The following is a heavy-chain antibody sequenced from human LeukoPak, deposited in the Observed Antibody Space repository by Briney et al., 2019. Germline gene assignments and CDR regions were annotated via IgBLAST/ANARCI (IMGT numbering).Heavy chain of an antibody. CDR3: ADDFGD. CDR2: IYPSGTT. J-gene: IGHJ4*02. CDR1: GGSISSYY. D-gene: IGHD4-17*01. V-gene: IGHV4-4*07. Sequence: ASETLSLTCTVSGGSISSYYWSWIRQPPGKGLEWIGRIYPSGTTHYNPSLKSRVTMSVDTSKNQFSLKLTSVTAADTAVYYCADDFGDWGQGTLVTVSS.